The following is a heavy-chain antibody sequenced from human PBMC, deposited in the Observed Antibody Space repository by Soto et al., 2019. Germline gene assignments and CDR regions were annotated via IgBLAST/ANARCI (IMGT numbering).Heavy chain of an antibody. J-gene: IGHJ6*03. D-gene: IGHD6-13*01. V-gene: IGHV3-33*01. Sequence: QVQLVESGGGVVQPGRSLRLSCAASGFTFSSYGMHWVRQAPGKGLEWVAVIWYDGSNKYYADSVKGRFTISRDNSKNTLYLQMNSRRAEDTAVYYCARDVGSSLVYYYYYYMDVWGKGTTVTVSS. CDR1: GFTFSSYG. CDR2: IWYDGSNK. CDR3: ARDVGSSLVYYYYYYMDV.